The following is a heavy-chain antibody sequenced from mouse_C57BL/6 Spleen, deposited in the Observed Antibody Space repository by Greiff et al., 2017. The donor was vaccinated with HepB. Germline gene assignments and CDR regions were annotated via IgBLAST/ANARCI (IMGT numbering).Heavy chain of an antibody. Sequence: QVQLQQSGAELVRPGASVTLSCKASGYTFTDYEMHWVKQTPVHGLEWIGAIDPETGGTAYNQKFKGKAILTADKSSSTAYMELRSLTSEDSAVYYCTRLNSLGAMDYWGQGTSVTVSS. CDR3: TRLNSLGAMDY. V-gene: IGHV1-15*01. D-gene: IGHD3-1*01. CDR2: IDPETGGT. J-gene: IGHJ4*01. CDR1: GYTFTDYE.